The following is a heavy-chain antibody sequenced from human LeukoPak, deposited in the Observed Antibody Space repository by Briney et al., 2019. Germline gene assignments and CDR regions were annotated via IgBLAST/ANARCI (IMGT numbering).Heavy chain of an antibody. CDR2: ISYDGSNK. Sequence: PGGSLRLSCAASGFTFSSYGMHWVRQAPGKGLEWVAVISYDGSNKYYADSVKGRFTISRDNAKNSLYLQTNSLRAEDTAVYYCARDLGYSSGPNYWGQGTRVTVSS. CDR1: GFTFSSYG. V-gene: IGHV3-30*03. CDR3: ARDLGYSSGPNY. D-gene: IGHD6-19*01. J-gene: IGHJ4*02.